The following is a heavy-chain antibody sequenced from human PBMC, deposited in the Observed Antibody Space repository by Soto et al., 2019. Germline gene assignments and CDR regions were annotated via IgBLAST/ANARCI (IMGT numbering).Heavy chain of an antibody. CDR3: ARRIQYYYGLDV. CDR2: IYDTGST. D-gene: IGHD5-18*01. V-gene: IGHV4-59*08. J-gene: IGHJ6*02. Sequence: WTWIRQPAGKGLEWIGYIYDTGSTNYNPSLKSRVTISLDTPKNQFSLKLSSVTAADTAVYYCARRIQYYYGLDVWGQGTTVTVSS.